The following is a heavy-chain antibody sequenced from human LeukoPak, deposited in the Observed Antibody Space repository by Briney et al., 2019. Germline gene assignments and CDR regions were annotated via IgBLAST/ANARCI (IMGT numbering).Heavy chain of an antibody. J-gene: IGHJ4*02. V-gene: IGHV4-39*07. CDR2: SYYSGST. D-gene: IGHD4-17*01. CDR1: GDSISSCSYY. Sequence: SETLSLTCTVSGDSISSCSYYWGWVRQPPGEGLEWIGSSYYSGSTYYNPSLKSRVTISVDTSKNQFSLKLSSVTAADTAVYYCARDPKVTTFNEFDYWGQGTLVTVSS. CDR3: ARDPKVTTFNEFDY.